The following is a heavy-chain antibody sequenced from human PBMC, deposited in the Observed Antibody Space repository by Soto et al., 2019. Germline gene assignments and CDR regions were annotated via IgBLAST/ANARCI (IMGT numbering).Heavy chain of an antibody. D-gene: IGHD4-17*01. CDR2: THHSGST. V-gene: IGHV4-34*01. Sequence: SETLSLTCAVFGGSISGIYWHWILQPPGKGLEWIGDTHHSGSTAYNPSLKSRVTISVDTSMNQFSLKVSSVTAADTAVYYCARPNYNGDYDYSGQGTLVTVSS. CDR3: ARPNYNGDYDY. J-gene: IGHJ4*02. CDR1: GGSISGIY.